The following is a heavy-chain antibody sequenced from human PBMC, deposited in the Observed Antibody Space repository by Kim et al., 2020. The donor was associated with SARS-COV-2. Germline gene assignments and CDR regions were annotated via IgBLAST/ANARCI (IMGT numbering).Heavy chain of an antibody. V-gene: IGHV5-10-1*01. J-gene: IGHJ4*02. Sequence: SQTFQGHHTISANKSISTAYLQWSSLKASDTAMYYCARRPLAYSGVEFDYWGQGTLVTVSS. CDR3: ARRPLAYSGVEFDY. D-gene: IGHD1-26*01.